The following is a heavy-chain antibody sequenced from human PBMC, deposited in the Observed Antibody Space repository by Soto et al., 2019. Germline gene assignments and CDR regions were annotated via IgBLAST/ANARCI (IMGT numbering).Heavy chain of an antibody. CDR1: GGSISSYY. J-gene: IGHJ4*02. CDR3: ARDRSNHFDY. CDR2: IYYSGST. V-gene: IGHV4-59*01. Sequence: SETLSLTCTVSGGSISSYYWSWIRQPPGKGLEWIGYIYYSGSTNYNPSLKSRVAISVDTSKNQFSLKLSSVTAADTAVYYCARDRSNHFDYWGQGTLVTVSS.